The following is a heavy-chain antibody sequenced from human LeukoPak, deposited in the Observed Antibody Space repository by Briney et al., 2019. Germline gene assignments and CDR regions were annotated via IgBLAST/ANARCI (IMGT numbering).Heavy chain of an antibody. V-gene: IGHV1-2*06. CDR1: GYTFTGYY. J-gene: IGHJ1*01. CDR2: INPNSGGT. Sequence: ASVKVSCKASGYTFTGYYMHWVRQAPGQGLEWMGRINPNSGGTNYAQKFQGRVTMTRDTSISTAYMELSRLRSDDTAVYYCARGPYCTNGVCLLAEYFQHWGQGTLVTVSS. D-gene: IGHD2-8*01. CDR3: ARGPYCTNGVCLLAEYFQH.